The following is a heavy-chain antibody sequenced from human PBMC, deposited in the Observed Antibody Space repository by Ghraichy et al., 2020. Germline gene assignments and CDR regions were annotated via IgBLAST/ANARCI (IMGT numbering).Heavy chain of an antibody. CDR1: GFSLSTSGVG. J-gene: IGHJ5*02. CDR3: AHRQPREQQLPYAYNWFDP. D-gene: IGHD6-13*01. V-gene: IGHV2-5*02. Sequence: SGPTLVKPTQTLTLTCTFSGFSLSTSGVGVGWIRQPPGKALEWLALIYWDDDKRYSPSLKSRLTITKDTSKNQVVLTMTNMDPVDTATYYCAHRQPREQQLPYAYNWFDPWGQGTLVTVSS. CDR2: IYWDDDK.